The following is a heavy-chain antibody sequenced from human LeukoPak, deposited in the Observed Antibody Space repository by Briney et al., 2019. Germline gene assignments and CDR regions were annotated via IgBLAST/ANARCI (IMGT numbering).Heavy chain of an antibody. V-gene: IGHV3-74*01. D-gene: IGHD3-10*01. CDR1: GFTFSSYW. CDR2: TNSDGSST. J-gene: IGHJ4*02. CDR3: ARDLYYPL. Sequence: GGSLRLSCAASGFTFSSYWMHWVRQAPGKGLVWVSRTNSDGSSTSYADSVKGRFTISRDNAKNTLYLQMNSLRAEDTAVYYCARDLYYPLWGQGTLVTVSS.